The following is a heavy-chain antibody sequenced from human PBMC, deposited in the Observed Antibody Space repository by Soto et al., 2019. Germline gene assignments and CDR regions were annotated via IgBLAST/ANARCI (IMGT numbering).Heavy chain of an antibody. CDR3: ARFGGHTVTYDS. CDR2: IYYSGST. V-gene: IGHV4-39*01. D-gene: IGHD4-17*01. Sequence: SETLSLTCTVSGGSISSSSYYWGWIRQPPGKGLEWIGSIYYSGSTYYNPSLKSRVTISVDTSKNQFSLKLSSVTAADTAVYYCARFGGHTVTYDSWGEGTLVTVS. CDR1: GGSISSSSYY. J-gene: IGHJ4*02.